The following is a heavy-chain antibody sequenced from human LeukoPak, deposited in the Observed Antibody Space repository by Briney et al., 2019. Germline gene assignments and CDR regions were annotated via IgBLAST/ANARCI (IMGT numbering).Heavy chain of an antibody. D-gene: IGHD3-22*01. CDR2: IYTSGST. CDR3: ASTTDNRHYYDSSVAH. J-gene: IGHJ4*02. Sequence: SETLSLTCAVSGYSISSGYYWSWIRQPAGKGLEWIGRIYTSGSTNYNPSLKSRVTISVDTSKNQFSLKLSSVTAADTAVYYCASTTDNRHYYDSSVAHWGQGTLVTVSS. V-gene: IGHV4-61*02. CDR1: GYSISSGYY.